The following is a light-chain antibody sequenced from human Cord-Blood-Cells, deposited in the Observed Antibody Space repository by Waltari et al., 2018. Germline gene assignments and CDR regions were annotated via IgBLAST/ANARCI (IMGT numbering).Light chain of an antibody. CDR3: SSYTSSSTFEV. Sequence: QSALTQPASVSGSPGQSITISCTGTSSDVGGYNYVSWYQQHPGKAPKIMIYDVSKRPSGVSNRFSGSKSGNTASLTISGLQAEDEADYYCSSYTSSSTFEVFGGGTKLTVL. V-gene: IGLV2-14*01. CDR2: DVS. J-gene: IGLJ3*02. CDR1: SSDVGGYNY.